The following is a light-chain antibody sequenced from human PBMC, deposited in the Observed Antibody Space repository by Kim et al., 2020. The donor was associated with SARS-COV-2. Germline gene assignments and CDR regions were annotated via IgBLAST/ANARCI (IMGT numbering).Light chain of an antibody. CDR3: SSYSSSSTSVV. CDR2: DVN. J-gene: IGLJ2*01. Sequence: QSALTQPASVSGSPGQSITISCTGTSSDVGGYNYVSWYQQHPGKAPKLMIYDVNKRPSGVSNRFSGSKSGNTASLTISGLQAEDEADYYCSSYSSSSTSVVFGGGTQLTVL. CDR1: SSDVGGYNY. V-gene: IGLV2-14*01.